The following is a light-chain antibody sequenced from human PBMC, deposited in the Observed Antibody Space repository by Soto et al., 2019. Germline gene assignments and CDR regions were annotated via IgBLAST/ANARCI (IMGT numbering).Light chain of an antibody. CDR1: TCNIAKNH. CDR3: GAWDDSLSFYI. CDR2: DND. V-gene: IGLV1-51*01. Sequence: QSVLPQPPSVSAAPGQKVSISCSGSTCNIAKNHVSWYQRLPGTAPKLLFYDNDKRPSGIPDRFSASKSATSSTLDITGLQTGDEADYLCGAWDDSLSFYIFGTGTKVTVL. J-gene: IGLJ1*01.